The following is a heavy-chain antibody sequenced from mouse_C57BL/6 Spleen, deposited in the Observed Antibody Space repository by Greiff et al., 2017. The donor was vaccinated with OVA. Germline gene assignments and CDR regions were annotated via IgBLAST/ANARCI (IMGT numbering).Heavy chain of an antibody. V-gene: IGHV10-3*01. Sequence: EVQLQQSGGGLVQPKGSLKLSCAASGFTFNTYAMHWVRQAPGKGLEWVARIRSKSSNYATYYADSVKDRFTISRDDSQSMLYLQMNNLKTEDTAMYYCVRAYYYGSSEYFDVWGTGTTVTVSS. CDR3: VRAYYYGSSEYFDV. D-gene: IGHD1-1*01. CDR1: GFTFNTYA. J-gene: IGHJ1*03. CDR2: IRSKSSNYAT.